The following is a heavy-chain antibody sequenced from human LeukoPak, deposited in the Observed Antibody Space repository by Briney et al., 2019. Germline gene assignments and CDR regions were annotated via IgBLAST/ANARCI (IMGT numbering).Heavy chain of an antibody. CDR2: INARGDT. CDR1: GYSISSGYY. V-gene: IGHV4-38-2*01. D-gene: IGHD2-2*01. Sequence: SETLSLTCAVSGYSISSGYYWGWIRPPPGKGLEWIGEINARGDTNFNPSLKSRVTISVDTSKKQISLRLTSMIAADTAVYYCARGQVPAARGYNWFDPWGQGTLVIVSS. CDR3: ARGQVPAARGYNWFDP. J-gene: IGHJ5*02.